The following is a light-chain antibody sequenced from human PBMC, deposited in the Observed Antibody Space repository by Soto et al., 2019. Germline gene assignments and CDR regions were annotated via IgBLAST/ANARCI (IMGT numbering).Light chain of an antibody. Sequence: DIVMTQSPDSLAGSLGERANINCKSSQSVLYSSNNKNYLAWYQQKPGQPPKLLIYWASTRESGVTDRFSGSGSGTDFTLTISSLQAEDVAVYYCQQYYSTPHTFGQGTRLEIK. CDR2: WAS. V-gene: IGKV4-1*01. J-gene: IGKJ5*01. CDR3: QQYYSTPHT. CDR1: QSVLYSSNNKNY.